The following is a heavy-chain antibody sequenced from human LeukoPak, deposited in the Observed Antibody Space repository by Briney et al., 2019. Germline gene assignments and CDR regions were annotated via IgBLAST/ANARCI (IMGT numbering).Heavy chain of an antibody. J-gene: IGHJ4*02. Sequence: AGSVRLYCAASAFTFDGYAMQWVRHAPGKDLEWVFLISLDVANTPQTDSVKGPFTISKDNSTNSLYLQMNRLRNEADDFNYCAMFMESTDYYFDYWGQGTLITVSS. D-gene: IGHD3-10*02. CDR2: ISLDVANT. CDR1: AFTFDGYA. CDR3: AMFMESTDYYFDY. V-gene: IGHV3-43*02.